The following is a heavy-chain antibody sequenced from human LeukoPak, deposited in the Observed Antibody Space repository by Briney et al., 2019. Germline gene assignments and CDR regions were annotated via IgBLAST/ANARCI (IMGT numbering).Heavy chain of an antibody. V-gene: IGHV3-23*01. J-gene: IGHJ4*02. CDR3: ARDRDGTGNYPLDY. CDR1: GFTFSSFA. CDR2: ITGSHGRT. D-gene: IGHD3-10*01. Sequence: GGSLGLSCAASGFTFSSFAMTWVRQAPGKGLEWVSSITGSHGRTYTTDSVKGRFTISRDNSQNTLYLQMNSLRADDTAVYYCARDRDGTGNYPLDYWGQGTLVVVSS.